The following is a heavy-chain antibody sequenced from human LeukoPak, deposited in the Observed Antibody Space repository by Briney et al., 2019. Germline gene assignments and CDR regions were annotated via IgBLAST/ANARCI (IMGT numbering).Heavy chain of an antibody. CDR1: GGSISSGGYY. CDR2: IYYSGST. D-gene: IGHD6-13*01. J-gene: IGHJ4*02. CDR3: ARGDRAAEEEEGHYFDY. V-gene: IGHV4-31*03. Sequence: SETLSLTCTVSGGSISSGGYYWSWIRQHPGKGLEWMGYIYYSGSTYYNPSLKSRVTISVDTSKNQFSLKLSSVTAADTAVYYCARGDRAAEEEEGHYFDYWGQGTLVTVSS.